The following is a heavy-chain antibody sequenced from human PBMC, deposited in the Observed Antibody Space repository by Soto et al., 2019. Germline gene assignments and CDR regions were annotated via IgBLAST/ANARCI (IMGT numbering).Heavy chain of an antibody. J-gene: IGHJ6*02. D-gene: IGHD2-2*01. Sequence: SVKVSCKASGGPFSSYAISWVRQAPGHGIEWMGGIIPIFGTANYAQKFQGRVTITADESTSTAYMELSSLRSEDTAVYYCARDFFVVVPAAKEADYYYYGMDVWGQGTTVTVSS. V-gene: IGHV1-69*13. CDR1: GGPFSSYA. CDR2: IIPIFGTA. CDR3: ARDFFVVVPAAKEADYYYYGMDV.